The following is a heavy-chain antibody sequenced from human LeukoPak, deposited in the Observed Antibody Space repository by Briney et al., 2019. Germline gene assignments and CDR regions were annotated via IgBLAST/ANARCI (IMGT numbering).Heavy chain of an antibody. CDR3: ARHVGDYGYYFDT. CDR2: ISGSTTNI. J-gene: IGHJ4*02. Sequence: GGSLRLSCAASVFTFSSYSMNWVRQAPGKGLEWVSSISGSTTNIHYVDSVKGRFTISRDNGKNSLYLQMNSLRAEDKAVYYCARHVGDYGYYFDTWGQGTLVTVSS. V-gene: IGHV3-21*01. D-gene: IGHD4-17*01. CDR1: VFTFSSYS.